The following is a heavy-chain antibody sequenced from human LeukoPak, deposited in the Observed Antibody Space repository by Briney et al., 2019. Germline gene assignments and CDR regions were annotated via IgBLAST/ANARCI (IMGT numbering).Heavy chain of an antibody. CDR1: GFTFSRYW. D-gene: IGHD3-22*01. J-gene: IGHJ3*02. CDR2: IKEDGSEK. V-gene: IGHV3-7*01. CDR3: ARYYYNDNGYSEDAFDI. Sequence: PGGSLRLSCAASGFTFSRYWMTWVRQAPGKGLEWVANIKEDGSEKSYVDSMKGRFTISRDNAKNSLYLQMNALRAEDTAVYYCARYYYNDNGYSEDAFDIWGQGTMVTVSS.